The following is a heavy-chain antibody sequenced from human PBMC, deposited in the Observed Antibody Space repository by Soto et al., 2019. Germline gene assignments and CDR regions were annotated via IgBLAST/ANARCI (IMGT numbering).Heavy chain of an antibody. D-gene: IGHD1-26*01. V-gene: IGHV2-5*02. CDR3: AHTACGWVDY. J-gene: IGHJ4*02. CDR1: GFSLSTSGVG. CDR2: IYWDDDK. Sequence: QITLKESGPTLVKPTQTLTLTCTFSGFSLSTSGVGVGWIRQPPGKALEWLALIYWDDDKRYSPSLKSRLTITNDTSRNQVFLTFTNMDLVDTAPHYCAHTACGWVDYWGQGTLVTVSS.